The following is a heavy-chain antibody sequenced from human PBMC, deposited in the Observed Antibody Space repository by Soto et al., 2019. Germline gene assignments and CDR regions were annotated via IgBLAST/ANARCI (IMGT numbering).Heavy chain of an antibody. Sequence: PWGSLRLSCAASGFTFSSYSMNWVRQAPGKGLEWVSSISSSSSYIYYVDSVKGRFTISRDNAKNSLYLQMNSLRAEDTAVYYCARDRWGVVNWSNYYYYGMDVWGQGTTVTVSS. V-gene: IGHV3-21*01. D-gene: IGHD2-21*01. CDR1: GFTFSSYS. CDR2: ISSSSSYI. CDR3: ARDRWGVVNWSNYYYYGMDV. J-gene: IGHJ6*02.